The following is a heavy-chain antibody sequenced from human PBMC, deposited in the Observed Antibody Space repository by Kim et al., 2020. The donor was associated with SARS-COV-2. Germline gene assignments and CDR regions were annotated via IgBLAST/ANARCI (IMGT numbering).Heavy chain of an antibody. V-gene: IGHV4-31*03. CDR1: GGSISSGGYY. CDR2: IYYSGST. Sequence: SETLSLTCTVSGGSISSGGYYWSWIRQHPGKGLEWIGYIYYSGSTYYNPSLKSRVTISVDTSKNQFSLKLSSVTAADTAVYYCARDKPARGAVAGNFDPWGQGTLVTVSS. D-gene: IGHD6-19*01. CDR3: ARDKPARGAVAGNFDP. J-gene: IGHJ5*02.